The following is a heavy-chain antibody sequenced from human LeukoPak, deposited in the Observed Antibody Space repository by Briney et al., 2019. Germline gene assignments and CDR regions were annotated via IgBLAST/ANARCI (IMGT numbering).Heavy chain of an antibody. J-gene: IGHJ4*02. V-gene: IGHV3-33*06. CDR2: IWHDGLNK. CDR1: GSSPNNYA. Sequence: GKSLRLSCAASGSSPNNYAMHWVRQAPGKGLEWVAVIWHDGLNKFYADFLKGRFTISRDFSKDTVYLQMNGLTVEDTAVYYCAKAGQRSYAEAFDSWGQGTLVTVSS. CDR3: AKAGQRSYAEAFDS. D-gene: IGHD3-16*01.